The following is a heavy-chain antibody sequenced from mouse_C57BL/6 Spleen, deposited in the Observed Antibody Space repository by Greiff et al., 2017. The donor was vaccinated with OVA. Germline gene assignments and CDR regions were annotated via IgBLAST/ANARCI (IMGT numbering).Heavy chain of an antibody. V-gene: IGHV14-3*01. Sequence: EVQLQQSVAELVRPGASVKLSCTASGFNIKNTYIHWVKQRPEQGLEWIGRIDPANGNTKYAPKFQGKATITADTSSNTAYLQLSSLTSEDTAIYYCARDGNYPVDYWGQGTTLTVSS. CDR2: IDPANGNT. CDR1: GFNIKNTY. CDR3: ARDGNYPVDY. D-gene: IGHD2-1*01. J-gene: IGHJ2*01.